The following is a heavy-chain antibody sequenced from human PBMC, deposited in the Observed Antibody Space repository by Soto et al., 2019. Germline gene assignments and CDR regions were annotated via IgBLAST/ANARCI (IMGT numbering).Heavy chain of an antibody. D-gene: IGHD2-2*01. CDR1: GFTFSSYW. Sequence: GGSRRLSCAASGFTFSSYWMHWVRQAPGKGLVWVSRINSDGSSTSYADSVKGRFTISRDNAKNTLYLQMNSLRAEDTAVYYCASGYCSSTSCRAYYYYYYMDVWGKGTTVTVSS. CDR3: ASGYCSSTSCRAYYYYYYMDV. CDR2: INSDGSST. V-gene: IGHV3-74*01. J-gene: IGHJ6*03.